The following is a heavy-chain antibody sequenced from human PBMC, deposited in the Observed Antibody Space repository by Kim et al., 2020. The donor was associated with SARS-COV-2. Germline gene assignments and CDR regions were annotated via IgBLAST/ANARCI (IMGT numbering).Heavy chain of an antibody. Sequence: YYAESVEGRFTITRDNSKNTLYLQMNSPRAEGTAVYYCAKDVAGTFYRLDYWGQGTLVTVSS. J-gene: IGHJ4*02. V-gene: IGHV3-23*01. CDR3: AKDVAGTFYRLDY. D-gene: IGHD6-19*01.